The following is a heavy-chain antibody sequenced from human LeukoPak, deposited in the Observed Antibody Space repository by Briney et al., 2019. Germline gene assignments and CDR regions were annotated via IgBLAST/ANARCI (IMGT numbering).Heavy chain of an antibody. CDR1: GFTFSSYW. Sequence: GGSLRLSCAAPGFTFSSYWMHWVRQAPGKGLVWVSRINSDGSSTSYADSVKGRFTISRDNAKNTLYLQMNSLRAEDTAVYYCARSPGGYSYGQSDYWGQGTLVTVSS. CDR2: INSDGSST. CDR3: ARSPGGYSYGQSDY. V-gene: IGHV3-74*01. J-gene: IGHJ4*02. D-gene: IGHD5-18*01.